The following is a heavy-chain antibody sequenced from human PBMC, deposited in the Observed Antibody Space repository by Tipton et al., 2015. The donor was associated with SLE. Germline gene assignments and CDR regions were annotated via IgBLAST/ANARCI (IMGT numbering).Heavy chain of an antibody. Sequence: AGLVKPSETLSLTCTVSGGSISSYYWSWIRQPPGKGLEWIGEINHSGSTNYNPSLKSRVTISVDTSKNQFSLKLSSVTAADTAVYYCARGPPYSSSWYDYWGQGTLVTVSS. CDR3: ARGPPYSSSWYDY. J-gene: IGHJ4*02. CDR2: INHSGST. D-gene: IGHD6-13*01. V-gene: IGHV4-34*01. CDR1: GGSISSYY.